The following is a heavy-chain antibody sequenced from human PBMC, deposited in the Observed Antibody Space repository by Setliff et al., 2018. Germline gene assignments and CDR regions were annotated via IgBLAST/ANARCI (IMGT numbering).Heavy chain of an antibody. D-gene: IGHD2-21*01. Sequence: SETLSLTCGVHGGSFSGYQWTWIRQPPGKGLEWIGEISQSGSANYNPSLKSRASLSVDTSEKQLSLTLNSVTVADTAVYYCARAQVVFAISAPAWYFEIWGRGTQVTVSS. V-gene: IGHV4-34*01. CDR2: ISQSGSA. CDR1: GGSFSGYQ. J-gene: IGHJ2*01. CDR3: ARAQVVFAISAPAWYFEI.